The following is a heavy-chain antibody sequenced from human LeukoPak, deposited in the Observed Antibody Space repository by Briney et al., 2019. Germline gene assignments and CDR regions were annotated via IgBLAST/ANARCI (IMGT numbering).Heavy chain of an antibody. V-gene: IGHV4-31*03. D-gene: IGHD6-6*01. Sequence: SETLSLTCTVSGGSISSGGYYWSWIRQHPGKGLEWIGYIYYSGSTYYNPSLKSRVTISVDTSKNQFSLKLSSVTAADTAVYYCARVHEYSNSRGVYAFDIWGQGTMVTVSS. CDR1: GGSISSGGYY. CDR3: ARVHEYSNSRGVYAFDI. J-gene: IGHJ3*02. CDR2: IYYSGST.